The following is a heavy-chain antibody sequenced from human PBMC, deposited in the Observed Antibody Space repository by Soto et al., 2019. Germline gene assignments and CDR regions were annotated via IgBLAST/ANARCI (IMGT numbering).Heavy chain of an antibody. D-gene: IGHD3-10*01. CDR2: ISVGGDST. CDR1: GFTFSSYA. CDR3: AKNYYFDQ. J-gene: IGHJ4*02. V-gene: IGHV3-23*01. Sequence: EVQLLDSGGGLVQPGGSLRLSCAASGFTFSSYAMSWVRQAPGKGLEWVSSISVGGDSTYYADSVKGRFTFSRDNSKNPLPLQMNSLSAEDTAVYYCAKNYYFDQWGQGTLVTFSS.